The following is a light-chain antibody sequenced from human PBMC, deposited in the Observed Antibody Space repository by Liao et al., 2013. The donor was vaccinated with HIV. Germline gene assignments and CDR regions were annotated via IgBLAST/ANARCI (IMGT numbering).Light chain of an antibody. CDR2: YDS. J-gene: IGLJ2*01. CDR3: QSADSSGTVV. V-gene: IGLV3-21*01. CDR1: NIGSKS. Sequence: YELTQPPSVSVAPGKTARITCGGNNIGSKSVHWYQQKPGQAPVLVIYYDSDRPSGIPERFSGSNSGNTATLTISGVQAEDEADYYCQSADSSGTVVFGGGTKLTVL.